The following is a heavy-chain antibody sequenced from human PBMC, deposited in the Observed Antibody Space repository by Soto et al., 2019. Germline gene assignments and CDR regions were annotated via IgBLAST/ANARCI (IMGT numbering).Heavy chain of an antibody. CDR1: GFTFSDYY. Sequence: GGSLRLSCAASGFTFSDYYMSWIRQAPGKGLEWVSYISSSGSTIYYADSVKGRFTISRDNAKNSLYLQMNSLRAEDTAVYYCARENPNNWNDEKDAFDIWGQGTMVTVSS. J-gene: IGHJ3*02. D-gene: IGHD1-20*01. V-gene: IGHV3-11*01. CDR3: ARENPNNWNDEKDAFDI. CDR2: ISSSGSTI.